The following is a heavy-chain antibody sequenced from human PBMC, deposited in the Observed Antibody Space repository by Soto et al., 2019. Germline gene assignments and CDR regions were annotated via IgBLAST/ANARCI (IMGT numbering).Heavy chain of an antibody. Sequence: PVGSLRLSCAASGFTFSSYAMSWVRQAPGKGLEWVSAISGSGGSTYYADSVKGRFTISRDNSKNTLYLQMNSLRAEDTAVYYCAKGSGRLPPGLYMDVWGQGTTVTVSS. CDR3: AKGSGRLPPGLYMDV. D-gene: IGHD2-2*02. CDR1: GFTFSSYA. J-gene: IGHJ6*02. CDR2: ISGSGGST. V-gene: IGHV3-23*01.